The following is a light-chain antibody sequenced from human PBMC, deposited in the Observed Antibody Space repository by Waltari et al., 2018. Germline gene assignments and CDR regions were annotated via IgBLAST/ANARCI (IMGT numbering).Light chain of an antibody. CDR1: TSNTGHNY. J-gene: IGLJ7*01. CDR3: GTWDSSLSGAV. CDR2: ENS. Sequence: QSVLTQPPSVSAAPGQRVTISCSGSTSNTGHNYVSWYRQFPGTAPKLPIYENSERPSGIPGRFSGSKSGTSATLDITGLQAGDEADYYCGTWDSSLSGAVFGGGTHLTVL. V-gene: IGLV1-51*02.